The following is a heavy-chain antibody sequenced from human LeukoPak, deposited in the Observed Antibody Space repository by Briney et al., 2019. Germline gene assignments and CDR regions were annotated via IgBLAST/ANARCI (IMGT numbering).Heavy chain of an antibody. V-gene: IGHV4-59*01. J-gene: IGHJ4*02. CDR2: IYYSGST. Sequence: SETLSLTCTVSGGSISSSYWSWIRQPPGKGLEWIGYIYYSGSTNYNPSLKSRVTISVDTSKNQFSLKLSSVTAADTAVYYCARVGRYGYNLEYFDYWGQGTLVTVSS. D-gene: IGHD5-24*01. CDR1: GGSISSSY. CDR3: ARVGRYGYNLEYFDY.